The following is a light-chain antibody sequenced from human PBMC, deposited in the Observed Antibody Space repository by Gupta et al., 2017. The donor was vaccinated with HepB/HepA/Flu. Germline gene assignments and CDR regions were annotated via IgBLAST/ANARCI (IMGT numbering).Light chain of an antibody. CDR3: QQDCSSYI. Sequence: EIVLTQSPGSLSLSPGERVTLSCKASQSVSSDHLAWYQQKAGQAPRLIIYGAFNRANGIPDTFSGSGYGTDFTLTISRREPEDFAVYYCQQDCSSYIFGQGTKLEIK. V-gene: IGKV3-20*01. CDR2: GAF. CDR1: QSVSSDH. J-gene: IGKJ2*01.